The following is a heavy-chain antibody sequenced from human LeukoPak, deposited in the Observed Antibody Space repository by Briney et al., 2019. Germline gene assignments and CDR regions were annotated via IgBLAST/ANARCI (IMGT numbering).Heavy chain of an antibody. CDR2: IIPIFGTA. CDR1: GGAFSSYT. V-gene: IGHV1-69*13. Sequence: SVKVSCKASGGAFSSYTISWVRQAPGQGFEWMGGIIPIFGTANDAQKFQGRVTITADESTSTAYMELSSLRSEDTAVYYCAREEYHYFDYWGQGTLVTVSS. CDR3: AREEYHYFDY. D-gene: IGHD2-2*02. J-gene: IGHJ4*02.